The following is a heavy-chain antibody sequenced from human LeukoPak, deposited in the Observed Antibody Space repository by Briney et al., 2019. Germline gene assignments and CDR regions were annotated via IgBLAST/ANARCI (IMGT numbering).Heavy chain of an antibody. J-gene: IGHJ4*02. Sequence: GGSLRLSCAASGFTFSTYEMDWVRQAPGKGLEWISYIDSNSRTIHYADSVRGRFTISGDNAKNSLYLQMNSLRAEDTAVYYCARGAYVWGSYRYNELFDYWGQGTLVTVSS. V-gene: IGHV3-48*03. CDR3: ARGAYVWGSYRYNELFDY. CDR2: IDSNSRTI. D-gene: IGHD3-16*02. CDR1: GFTFSTYE.